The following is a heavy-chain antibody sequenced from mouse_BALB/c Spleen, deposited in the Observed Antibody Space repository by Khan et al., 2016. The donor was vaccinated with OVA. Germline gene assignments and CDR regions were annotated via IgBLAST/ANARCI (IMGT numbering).Heavy chain of an antibody. CDR1: GYSFTSYY. Sequence: VQLQQSGPELMKPGASVNISCKASGYSFTSYYIHWVKQSHEKSLEWIGYIDPFNGGTDYNQKFKGKATLTIDKSSSTACMPLSSLTSADSAVYYCARGAFGYWGQGTLVTVSA. V-gene: IGHV1S135*01. J-gene: IGHJ3*01. CDR2: IDPFNGGT. CDR3: ARGAFGY.